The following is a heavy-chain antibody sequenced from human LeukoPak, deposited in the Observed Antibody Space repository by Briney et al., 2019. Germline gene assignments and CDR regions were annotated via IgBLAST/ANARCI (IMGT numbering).Heavy chain of an antibody. D-gene: IGHD3-9*01. Sequence: ASVKVSCKTSGYSFTNYYMHWVRHAPGQGLEWMGIINPSGGTTNYAQKFQGRVTMTRDTSTTTVYMELASLRSEDTGVYYCARDQGLTGYFDYWGQGTLVTVSS. CDR3: ARDQGLTGYFDY. CDR1: GYSFTNYY. CDR2: INPSGGTT. J-gene: IGHJ4*02. V-gene: IGHV1-46*01.